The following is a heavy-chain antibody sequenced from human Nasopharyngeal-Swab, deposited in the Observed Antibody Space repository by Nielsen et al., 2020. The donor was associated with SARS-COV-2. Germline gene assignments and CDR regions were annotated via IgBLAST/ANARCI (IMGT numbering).Heavy chain of an antibody. V-gene: IGHV3-30*18. J-gene: IGHJ6*02. CDR3: AKDRTSSGWPYYYYYYGMDV. Sequence: GESLKISCAASGFTFSSYGMHWVRQAPGKGLDWVAVISYDGSNKYYADSVKGRFTISRDNSKNTLYLQMNSLRAEDTAVYYCAKDRTSSGWPYYYYYYGMDVWGQGTTVTVSS. CDR2: ISYDGSNK. D-gene: IGHD6-19*01. CDR1: GFTFSSYG.